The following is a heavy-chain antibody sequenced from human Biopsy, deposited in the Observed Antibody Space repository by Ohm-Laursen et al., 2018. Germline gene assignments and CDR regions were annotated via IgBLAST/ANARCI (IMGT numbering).Heavy chain of an antibody. CDR3: ARGPRGLVVITTTALYFDY. V-gene: IGHV1-46*01. Sequence: SVKVSGKASGYTFTSYYLHWVRQAPGQGLEWMGRINPNNDNTAYAQKFQGRITMTKDTSTSTVYMDLSSLTFDDSAVYYCARGPRGLVVITTTALYFDYWGQGNLVTVSS. J-gene: IGHJ4*02. CDR1: GYTFTSYY. CDR2: INPNNDNT. D-gene: IGHD3-22*01.